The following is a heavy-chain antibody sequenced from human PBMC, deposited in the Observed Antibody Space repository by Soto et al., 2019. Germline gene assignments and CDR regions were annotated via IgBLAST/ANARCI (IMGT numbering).Heavy chain of an antibody. CDR2: INPSGGST. D-gene: IGHD6-19*01. CDR1: GYTFTSYY. V-gene: IGHV1-46*01. Sequence: ASVKVSCKASGYTFTSYYMHWVRQAPGQGLEWMGIINPSGGSTSYAQKFQGRVTMTRDTSTSTVYMGLSSLRSEDTAVYYCARDRIAVAGTAFLRYNWFDPWGQGTLVTVSS. J-gene: IGHJ5*02. CDR3: ARDRIAVAGTAFLRYNWFDP.